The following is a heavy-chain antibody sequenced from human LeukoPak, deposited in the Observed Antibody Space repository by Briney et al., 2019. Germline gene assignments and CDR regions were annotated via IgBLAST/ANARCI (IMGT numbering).Heavy chain of an antibody. Sequence: SETLSLTCAVYGGSFSGYYWSWIRQPPGKGLEGIGEINHSGSTNYNPSLKSRVTISVDTSKNQFSLKLSSVTAADTAVYYCARQPTVTTSWFDPWGQGTLVTVSS. V-gene: IGHV4-34*01. CDR3: ARQPTVTTSWFDP. CDR2: INHSGST. J-gene: IGHJ5*02. CDR1: GGSFSGYY. D-gene: IGHD4-11*01.